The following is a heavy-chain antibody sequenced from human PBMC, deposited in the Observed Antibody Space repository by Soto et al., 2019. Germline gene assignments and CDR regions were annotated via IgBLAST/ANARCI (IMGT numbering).Heavy chain of an antibody. J-gene: IGHJ3*02. V-gene: IGHV4-39*01. CDR2: FYNNENP. CDR1: GAXINSRTYS. D-gene: IGHD5-18*01. Sequence: SETLSLTCSVSGAXINSRTYSWGWLRQPPGKGLEWIGTFYNNENPNYNPSLKSRATISVDTSKNQFSLKLSSVTAADTVVYYCARQEYSYAQCAFDIWGQGTMVTVSS. CDR3: ARQEYSYAQCAFDI.